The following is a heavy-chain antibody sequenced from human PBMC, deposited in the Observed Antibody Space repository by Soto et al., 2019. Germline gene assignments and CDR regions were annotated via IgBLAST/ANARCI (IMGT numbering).Heavy chain of an antibody. CDR1: GGTFSSYA. V-gene: IGHV1-69*01. J-gene: IGHJ3*02. CDR2: IIPIFGTA. Sequence: QVQLVQSGAEVKKPGSSVKVSCKASGGTFSSYAISWVRQAPGQGLEWMGGIIPIFGTANNAQKFQGSVTITADESTSKDNMELSSLRSEDTAVYFCARDLRVYDSSGYYSSAFDIWGQGTMVTVSS. CDR3: ARDLRVYDSSGYYSSAFDI. D-gene: IGHD3-22*01.